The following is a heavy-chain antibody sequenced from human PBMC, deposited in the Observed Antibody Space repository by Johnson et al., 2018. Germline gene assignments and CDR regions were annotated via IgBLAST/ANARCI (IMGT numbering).Heavy chain of an antibody. CDR3: AREGRRMITYSYDTSKYYYYMDV. J-gene: IGHJ6*03. V-gene: IGHV3-30-3*01. D-gene: IGHD3-22*01. CDR2: ISYDGNNK. CDR1: GFTFSSYA. Sequence: QVQLVQSGGGVVQPGRSLRLSCAASGFTFSSYALHWVRQAPGKGLEWVAFISYDGNNKHYADSVKGRFTISRDNSKTTLYLQMNSLRPEDSAVYYCAREGRRMITYSYDTSKYYYYMDVWGKGTTGTVSS.